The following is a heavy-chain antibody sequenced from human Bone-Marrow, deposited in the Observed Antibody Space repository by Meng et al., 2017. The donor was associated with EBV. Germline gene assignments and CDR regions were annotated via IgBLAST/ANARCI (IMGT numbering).Heavy chain of an antibody. Sequence: QVQLVQSGAEVQKPGSSVTASCKASGGTFSSDAISWGRQAPGQGLEWMGGIIPIFGTANYAQKFQGRVTITADESTSTAYMELSSLRSEDTAVYYCARTSLYSSSWNNWFDPWGQGTLVTVSS. CDR1: GGTFSSDA. D-gene: IGHD6-13*01. CDR3: ARTSLYSSSWNNWFDP. CDR2: IIPIFGTA. V-gene: IGHV1-69*01. J-gene: IGHJ5*02.